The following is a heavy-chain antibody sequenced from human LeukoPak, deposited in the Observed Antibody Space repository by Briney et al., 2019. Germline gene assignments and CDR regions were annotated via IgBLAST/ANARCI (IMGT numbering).Heavy chain of an antibody. CDR2: IYRGGRT. CDR1: GFTVSSNY. V-gene: IGHV3-66*02. D-gene: IGHD3-22*01. CDR3: ARGGRSSGYPD. J-gene: IGHJ4*02. Sequence: GGSLRLSCAASGFTVSSNYMSWVRQAPGQGLEWVSVIYRGGRTYYADSVKGRFTISRDNSKNTLYLQMNSLRAEDTAVYYCARGGRSSGYPDWGQGTLVTVSS.